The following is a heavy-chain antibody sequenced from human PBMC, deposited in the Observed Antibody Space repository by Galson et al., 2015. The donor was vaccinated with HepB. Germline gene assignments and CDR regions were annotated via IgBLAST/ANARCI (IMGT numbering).Heavy chain of an antibody. V-gene: IGHV1-69*13. J-gene: IGHJ1*01. CDR3: AHSRSSSGSYYRPEYFQH. CDR1: GGTFSSYA. CDR2: IIPIFGTA. Sequence: SVKVSCKASGGTFSSYAISWVRQAPGQGLEWMGGIIPIFGTANYAQKFQGRVTITADESTSTAYMELSSLRSEDTAVYYCAHSRSSSGSYYRPEYFQHWGQGTLVTVSS. D-gene: IGHD1-26*01.